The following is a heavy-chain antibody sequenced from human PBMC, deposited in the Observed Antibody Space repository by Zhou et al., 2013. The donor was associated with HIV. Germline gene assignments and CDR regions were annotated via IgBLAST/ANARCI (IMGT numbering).Heavy chain of an antibody. CDR3: ARGGNFWGGYYLGY. CDR1: GDSISGGSYY. CDR2: IYNSGST. J-gene: IGHJ4*02. V-gene: IGHV4-61*09. Sequence: QVQLQESGPGLVKPSQTLSLTCSVSGDSISGGSYYWSWIRQPAGKGLEWIGHIYNSGSTKYNPSLKSRVTISVDTSKNQFSLKLSSVTAADTAVYYCARGGNFWGGYYLGYWGQGNPGHRLL. D-gene: IGHD3-3*01.